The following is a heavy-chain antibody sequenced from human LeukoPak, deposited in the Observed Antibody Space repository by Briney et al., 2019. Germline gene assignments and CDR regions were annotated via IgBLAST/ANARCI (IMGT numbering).Heavy chain of an antibody. CDR2: IYYSGST. CDR3: ARGDYCSSTSCYSDRGNWFDP. D-gene: IGHD2-2*01. V-gene: IGHV4-31*03. CDR1: GGSISSGGYY. J-gene: IGHJ5*02. Sequence: PSETLSLTRTVSGGSISSGGYYWSWIRQHPGKGLEWIGYIYYSGSTYYNPSLKSRVTISVDTSKNQFSLKLSSVTAADTAVYYCARGDYCSSTSCYSDRGNWFDPWGQGTLVTVSS.